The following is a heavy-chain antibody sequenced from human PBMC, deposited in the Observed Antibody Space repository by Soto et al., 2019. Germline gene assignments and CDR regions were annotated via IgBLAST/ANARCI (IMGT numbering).Heavy chain of an antibody. D-gene: IGHD2-21*01. V-gene: IGHV3-30*18. CDR3: AKDPHRDYVLWY. J-gene: IGHJ4*02. CDR2: ISYDGSNK. Sequence: QVQLAESGGGVVQPGRSLRLSCAASGFTFSSYGMHWVRQAPGKGLEWVAVISYDGSNKYYADSVKGRFTISRDNSKNTLYLQMNSLRAEDTAVYYCAKDPHRDYVLWYWGQGTLVTVSS. CDR1: GFTFSSYG.